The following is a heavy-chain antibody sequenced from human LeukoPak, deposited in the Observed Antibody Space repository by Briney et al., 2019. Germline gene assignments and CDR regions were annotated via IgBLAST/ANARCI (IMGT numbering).Heavy chain of an antibody. J-gene: IGHJ5*02. CDR3: ARDLGGDSGWFDP. V-gene: IGHV1-18*01. Sequence: ASVKVSCKPSGYTFTSYGLGWVRQAPGQGLEWMGWISAYNGNTKYAQNLQGRLTMTTDTSTSTAYMELRSLRSDDTAVYYCARDLGGDSGWFDPWGQGTLVTVSS. CDR1: GYTFTSYG. D-gene: IGHD4-17*01. CDR2: ISAYNGNT.